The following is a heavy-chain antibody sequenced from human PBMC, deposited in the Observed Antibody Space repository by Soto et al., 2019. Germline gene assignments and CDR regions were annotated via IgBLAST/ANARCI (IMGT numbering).Heavy chain of an antibody. J-gene: IGHJ5*02. D-gene: IGHD1-7*01. CDR3: ARRIIGTKLGEDWIDP. CDR2: IYYSGST. Sequence: QVLLQESGPGLVKPSQTLSLTCTVSGGSISSGDYYWSWIRQPPGKGLEWIGYIYYSGSTYYNPSLKSRVTISLDSSKIQFTLKLSSVTASDTAVYYCARRIIGTKLGEDWIDPWGQGTLVTVSS. CDR1: GGSISSGDYY. V-gene: IGHV4-30-4*01.